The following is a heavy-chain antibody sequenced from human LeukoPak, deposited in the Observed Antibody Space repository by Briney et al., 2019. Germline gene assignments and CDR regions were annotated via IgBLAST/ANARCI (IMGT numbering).Heavy chain of an antibody. CDR2: ISGSGGST. Sequence: GGSLRLSCAASGFTFSSYAMSWVRQAPGKGLEWVSAISGSGGSTYYADSVKGRFTISRDNSKNTLYLQMNSLRAEDTAVYYCARDGDTAMATGSFDYWGQGTLVTVSS. CDR3: ARDGDTAMATGSFDY. V-gene: IGHV3-23*01. J-gene: IGHJ4*02. D-gene: IGHD5-18*01. CDR1: GFTFSSYA.